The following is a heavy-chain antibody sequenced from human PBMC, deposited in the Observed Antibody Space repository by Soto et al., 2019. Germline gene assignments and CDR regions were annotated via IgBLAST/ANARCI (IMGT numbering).Heavy chain of an antibody. D-gene: IGHD4-17*01. J-gene: IGHJ4*02. CDR3: ARGVTTVVTDY. CDR1: GGSISSGDYY. CDR2: IYYSGST. V-gene: IGHV4-30-4*01. Sequence: PSETLSLTCTVSGGSISSGDYYWSWIRQPPGKGLEWIGYIYYSGSTYYNPSLKSRVTISVDTSKNQFSLKLSSVTAADTAVYYCARGVTTVVTDYWGQGTLVTVSS.